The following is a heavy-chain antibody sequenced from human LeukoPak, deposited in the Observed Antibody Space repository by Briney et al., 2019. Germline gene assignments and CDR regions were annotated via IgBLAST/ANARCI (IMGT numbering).Heavy chain of an antibody. D-gene: IGHD4-17*01. CDR2: IRGGGSA. CDR1: GLTFSAYA. V-gene: IGHV3-23*01. CDR3: ARDPNGDYIGAFDM. J-gene: IGHJ3*02. Sequence: PGGSLRLSCTASGLTFSAYAMMWVRQAPGKGPEWVSAIRGGGSAFYADSVKGRFTISRDNSKYTLFLQMNSLRAEDTAVYYCARDPNGDYIGAFDMWGPGTMVTVSS.